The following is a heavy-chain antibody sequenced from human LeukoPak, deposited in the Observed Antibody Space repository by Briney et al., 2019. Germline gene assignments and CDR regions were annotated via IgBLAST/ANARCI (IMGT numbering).Heavy chain of an antibody. Sequence: SVKVSCKASGGTFSSYAISWVRQAPGQGLEWMGGIIPIFGTANYAQKFQGRVTITTDESTSTAYMELSSLRSEDTAVYYCASGDFNIDWSRNYYYYYMDVWGKGTTVTVSS. V-gene: IGHV1-69*05. CDR3: ASGDFNIDWSRNYYYYYMDV. CDR2: IIPIFGTA. CDR1: GGTFSSYA. J-gene: IGHJ6*03. D-gene: IGHD3-9*01.